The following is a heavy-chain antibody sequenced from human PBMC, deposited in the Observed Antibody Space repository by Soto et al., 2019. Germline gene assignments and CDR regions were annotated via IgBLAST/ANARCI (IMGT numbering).Heavy chain of an antibody. CDR3: ARGISMIVEVQRDAPDKYYRDS. CDR1: GGSFSGHY. D-gene: IGHD3-22*01. Sequence: TLSLTCAVYGGSFSGHYWSWIRQPPGKGLEWIGEINHTGRTNSNPSLKSRVTISVDTSKNQFSLKLNSVTAADTAVYYCARGISMIVEVQRDAPDKYYRDSWGQGTQVTVSS. J-gene: IGHJ4*02. CDR2: INHTGRT. V-gene: IGHV4-34*01.